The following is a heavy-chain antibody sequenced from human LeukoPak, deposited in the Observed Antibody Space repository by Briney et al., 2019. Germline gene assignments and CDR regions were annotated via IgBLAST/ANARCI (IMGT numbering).Heavy chain of an antibody. CDR1: SGSISSYY. D-gene: IGHD4-17*01. CDR2: IYYTGST. Sequence: SETLSLTCTVSSGSISSYYWSWIRQPPGKGLEWIGYIYYTGSTNYNPSLKGRVTISVDKSKNQFSLKLSSVTAADTAVYYCARDQFGDLRLWGQGTLVTVSS. J-gene: IGHJ4*02. V-gene: IGHV4-59*12. CDR3: ARDQFGDLRL.